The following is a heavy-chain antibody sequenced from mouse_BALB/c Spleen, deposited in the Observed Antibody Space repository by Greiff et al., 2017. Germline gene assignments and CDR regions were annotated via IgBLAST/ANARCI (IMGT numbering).Heavy chain of an antibody. CDR1: GYTFTNYW. CDR3: AREERYYDYDDYTMDY. CDR2: IYPGGGYT. Sequence: VKLMESGAELVRPGTSVKISCKASGYTFTNYWLGWVKQRPGHGLEWIGDIYPGGGYTNYNEKFKGKATLTADTSSSTAYMQLSSLTSEDSAVYFCAREERYYDYDDYTMDYWGQGTSVTVSS. D-gene: IGHD2-4*01. J-gene: IGHJ4*01. V-gene: IGHV1-63*02.